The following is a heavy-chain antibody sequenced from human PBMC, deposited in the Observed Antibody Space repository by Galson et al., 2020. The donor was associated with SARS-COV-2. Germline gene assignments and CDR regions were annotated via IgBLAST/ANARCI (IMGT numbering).Heavy chain of an antibody. CDR2: IWYDGSNQ. D-gene: IGHD1-26*01. V-gene: IGHV3-33*01. CDR3: ARDRHCTTTTCYNWFDP. CDR1: GLMFRTYG. Sequence: GGSLRLSCAASGLMFRTYGMHWVRQAPGKGLEWVAFIWYDGSNQYYADSVKGRFTISRDNSENMLYLQMTSLRAEDTAIYYCARDRHCTTTTCYNWFDPWGQGTLVTVSS. J-gene: IGHJ5*02.